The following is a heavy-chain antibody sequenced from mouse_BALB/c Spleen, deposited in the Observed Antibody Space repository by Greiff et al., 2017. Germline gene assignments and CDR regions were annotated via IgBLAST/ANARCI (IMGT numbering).Heavy chain of an antibody. CDR3: ARRGYYGSSYAMDY. CDR1: GYAFTNYL. V-gene: IGHV1-54*01. D-gene: IGHD1-1*01. CDR2: INPGSGGT. Sequence: QVQLQQSGAELVRPGTSVKVSCKASGYAFTNYLIEWVKQRPGQGLEWIGVINPGSGGTNYNEKFKGKATLTADKSSSTAYMQLSSLTSDDSAVYFCARRGYYGSSYAMDYWGQGTSVTVSS. J-gene: IGHJ4*01.